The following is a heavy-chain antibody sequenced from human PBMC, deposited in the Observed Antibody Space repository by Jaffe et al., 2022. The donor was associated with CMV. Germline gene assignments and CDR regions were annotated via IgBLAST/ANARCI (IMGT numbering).Heavy chain of an antibody. CDR3: AKGHSGYDWNYYYYGMDV. J-gene: IGHJ6*02. CDR2: ISGSGGST. V-gene: IGHV3-23*01. D-gene: IGHD5-12*01. CDR1: GFTFSSYA. Sequence: EVQLLESGGGLVQPGGSLRLSCAASGFTFSSYAMSWVRQAPGKGLEWVSAISGSGGSTYYADSVKGRFTISRDNSKNTLYLQMNSLRAEDTAVYYCAKGHSGYDWNYYYYGMDVWGQGTTVTVSS.